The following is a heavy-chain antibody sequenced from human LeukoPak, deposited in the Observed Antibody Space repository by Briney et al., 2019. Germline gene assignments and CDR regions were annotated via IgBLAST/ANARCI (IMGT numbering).Heavy chain of an antibody. Sequence: QSGGSLRLSCAASGFTFSSYEMNWVRQAPGKGLEWVSYISSSSSTIYYADSVKGRFTISRDNAKNSVCLQMNSLRAEDTAVYYCARDHDSSSCPYFDYWGQGTLVTVSS. V-gene: IGHV3-48*01. CDR3: ARDHDSSSCPYFDY. CDR1: GFTFSSYE. J-gene: IGHJ4*02. D-gene: IGHD6-13*01. CDR2: ISSSSSTI.